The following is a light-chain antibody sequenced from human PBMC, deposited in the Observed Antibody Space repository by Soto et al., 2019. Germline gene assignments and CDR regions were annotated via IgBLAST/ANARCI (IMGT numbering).Light chain of an antibody. V-gene: IGKV3-15*01. CDR2: GAS. Sequence: EIVMTQSPATLPVSPGERATLSCRASQSVSSNLAWYQQKPGQAPRLLIYGASTRATGIPARFSGSGSGTEVTLTISSLQSEDFAVYYCQQYNNRPRTFGQGTKGEIK. J-gene: IGKJ1*01. CDR1: QSVSSN. CDR3: QQYNNRPRT.